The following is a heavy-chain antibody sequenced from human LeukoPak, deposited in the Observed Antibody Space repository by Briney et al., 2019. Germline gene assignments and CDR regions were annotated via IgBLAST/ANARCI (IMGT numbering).Heavy chain of an antibody. CDR3: ARAGIPYYYGSGRINWFDP. CDR1: RFTFSSYS. Sequence: GGSLRLSCAASRFTFSSYSMNWVRQAPGKGLEWVSSISSSSSYIYYADSVKGRFTISRDNAKNSLYLQMNSLRAEDTAVYYCARAGIPYYYGSGRINWFDPWGQGTLVTVSS. CDR2: ISSSSSYI. D-gene: IGHD3-10*01. V-gene: IGHV3-21*04. J-gene: IGHJ5*02.